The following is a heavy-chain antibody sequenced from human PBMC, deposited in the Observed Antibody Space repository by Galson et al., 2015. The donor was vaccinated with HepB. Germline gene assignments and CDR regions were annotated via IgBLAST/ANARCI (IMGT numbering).Heavy chain of an antibody. J-gene: IGHJ2*01. V-gene: IGHV3-53*04. CDR3: ARGSGPTGNHYWYFDL. CDR2: IYSGTST. CDR1: GFTVSSNY. Sequence: SLRLSCAASGFTVSSNYMSWVRQAPGKGLEWVSIIYSGTSTYYADSVGGRFTISRHNFKNTLYLQMNSLSAEDTAVYYCARGSGPTGNHYWYFDLWGRGTLVTVSS. D-gene: IGHD1-14*01.